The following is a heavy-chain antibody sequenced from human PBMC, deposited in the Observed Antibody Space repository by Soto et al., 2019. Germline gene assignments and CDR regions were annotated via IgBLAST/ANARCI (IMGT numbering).Heavy chain of an antibody. Sequence: GGSLGLSCAASGFTVCSNYMTWVRKAPGKGLEWVSLVYSGGATHYAASVKGRFTISTHSSQNTLFLQMNSLRTEDTATYYCVRGRYGSEIHWGQGTKVTV. CDR3: VRGRYGSEIH. CDR2: VYSGGAT. V-gene: IGHV3-53*04. D-gene: IGHD3-10*01. CDR1: GFTVCSNY. J-gene: IGHJ4*02.